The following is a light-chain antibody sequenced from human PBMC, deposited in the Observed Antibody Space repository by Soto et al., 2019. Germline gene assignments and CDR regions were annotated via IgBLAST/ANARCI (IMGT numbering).Light chain of an antibody. V-gene: IGLV2-14*01. CDR1: SSDVGTYNY. CDR3: SSYTSRSTLV. CDR2: EVT. Sequence: QSALTQPASVSGSPGQSITISCTGTSSDVGTYNYVSWYQQYPGKAPKLMIYEVTNWPSGISDRFSGSKSANTASLTISGLQAEDEADYYCSSYTSRSTLVFGGGTKLTVL. J-gene: IGLJ3*02.